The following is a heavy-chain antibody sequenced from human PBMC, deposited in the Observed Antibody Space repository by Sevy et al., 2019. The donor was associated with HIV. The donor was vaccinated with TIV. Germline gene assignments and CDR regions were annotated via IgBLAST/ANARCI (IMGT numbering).Heavy chain of an antibody. Sequence: GGSLRLSCAASGFTFDDYAMHWVRQAPGKGLEWVSGISWNSGSIGYADSVKGRFTISRDNAKNSLYLQMNSLRAEDTALYYCAKGPMVRGVIITNNHFDYWCQGTLVTVSS. V-gene: IGHV3-9*01. D-gene: IGHD3-10*01. J-gene: IGHJ4*02. CDR1: GFTFDDYA. CDR3: AKGPMVRGVIITNNHFDY. CDR2: ISWNSGSI.